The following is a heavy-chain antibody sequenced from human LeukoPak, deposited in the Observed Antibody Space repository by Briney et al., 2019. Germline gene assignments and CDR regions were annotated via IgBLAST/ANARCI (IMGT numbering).Heavy chain of an antibody. CDR2: INPNTGDT. V-gene: IGHV1-2*02. CDR1: GYIFTAYY. J-gene: IGHJ4*02. D-gene: IGHD2-15*01. CDR3: ASYPRYVSSPPFDY. Sequence: ASVKVSCKASGYIFTAYYMHWVRQAPGQGLEWMGWINPNTGDTSYAQKFQGRVTMTRDTTISTAYMDLSSLTSDDAAVYYCASYPRYVSSPPFDYWGQGTQVSVSS.